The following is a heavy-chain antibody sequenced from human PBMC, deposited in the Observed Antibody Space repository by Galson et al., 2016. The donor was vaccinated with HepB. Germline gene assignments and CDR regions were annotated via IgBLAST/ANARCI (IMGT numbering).Heavy chain of an antibody. J-gene: IGHJ4*02. CDR3: AKGVDSSGWYHFDY. D-gene: IGHD6-19*01. Sequence: SLRLSCAASGFTLSKYHMHWVRQAPGKGLEWVALVSSDGSYKYYADSVRGRFTPSRDNSKDTLYLQMNSLRPDDTAVYYWAKGVDSSGWYHFDYWGQGTLVTASS. V-gene: IGHV3-30*18. CDR2: VSSDGSYK. CDR1: GFTLSKYH.